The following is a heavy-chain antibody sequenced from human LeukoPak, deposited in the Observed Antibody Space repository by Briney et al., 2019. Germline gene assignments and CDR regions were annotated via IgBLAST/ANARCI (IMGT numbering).Heavy chain of an antibody. Sequence: ASVKVSCKASGFTFTNYYMNWVRQAPGQGLEWMGIINPSGGSTIYAQQFQGRVTMTRDMSTSTVYMELSSLRSEDTAVYYCARVNSYDSSGYHDLDYWGQGTLVTVPS. D-gene: IGHD3-22*01. J-gene: IGHJ4*02. CDR2: INPSGGST. V-gene: IGHV1-46*01. CDR1: GFTFTNYY. CDR3: ARVNSYDSSGYHDLDY.